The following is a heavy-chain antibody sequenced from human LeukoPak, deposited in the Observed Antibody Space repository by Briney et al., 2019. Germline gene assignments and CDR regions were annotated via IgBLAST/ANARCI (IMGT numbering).Heavy chain of an antibody. D-gene: IGHD1-1*01. Sequence: GGSLRLSCVVSGFTFSSYWMSWVRQAPGKGLEWVANIKQDGSEKYYVDSVKGRFTISRDNAKNSLYLQMNSLRAEDTAVYYCARVNGLRYIDYWGQGTLVTVSS. V-gene: IGHV3-7*03. CDR1: GFTFSSYW. CDR2: IKQDGSEK. J-gene: IGHJ4*02. CDR3: ARVNGLRYIDY.